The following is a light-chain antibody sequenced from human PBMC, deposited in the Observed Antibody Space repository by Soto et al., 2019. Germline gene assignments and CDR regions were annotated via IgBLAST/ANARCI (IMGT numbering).Light chain of an antibody. CDR1: QGISSY. V-gene: IGKV1-9*01. J-gene: IGKJ1*01. Sequence: DFQLTHSPSFLSASIGDRVTITCRASQGISSYLAWYQQKPGKPPKLLIYSASTLQSGVPSRFSGSGSGTEFTLTISSLQPEDFATYYCQHLKTYPQTFGQGTKVDIK. CDR3: QHLKTYPQT. CDR2: SAS.